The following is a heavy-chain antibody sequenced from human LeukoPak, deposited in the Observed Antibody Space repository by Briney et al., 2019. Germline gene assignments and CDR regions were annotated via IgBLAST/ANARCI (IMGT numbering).Heavy chain of an antibody. CDR3: ARGVIRGYSYGRDY. V-gene: IGHV4-34*01. CDR1: GGSFSGYY. D-gene: IGHD5-18*01. J-gene: IGHJ4*02. Sequence: PSETLSLTCAVYGGSFSGYYWSWIRQPPGKGLEWIGEINHSGSTNYNPSLKSRATISVDTSKNQFSLKLSSVTAADTAVYYCARGVIRGYSYGRDYWGQGTLVTVSS. CDR2: INHSGST.